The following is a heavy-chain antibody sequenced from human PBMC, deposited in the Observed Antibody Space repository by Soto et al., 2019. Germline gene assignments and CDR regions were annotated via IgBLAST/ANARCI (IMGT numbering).Heavy chain of an antibody. CDR1: RAPFSSSA. Sequence: ASVKVYCKDSRAPFSSSAMSWVRQAPGQGLEWMGGIIHIFGTAHYAKKFQGRVTITADKSTSTAYMELSRLRSEDTAVYYCARPEVDAFDIWGQGTMVTVSS. V-gene: IGHV1-69*06. CDR3: ARPEVDAFDI. CDR2: IIHIFGTA. J-gene: IGHJ3*02.